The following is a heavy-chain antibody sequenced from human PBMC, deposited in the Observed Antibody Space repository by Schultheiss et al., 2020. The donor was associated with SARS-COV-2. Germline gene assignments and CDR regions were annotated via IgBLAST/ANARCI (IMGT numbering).Heavy chain of an antibody. CDR3: ARTIGDDNTYYYYYVLDG. J-gene: IGHJ6*02. Sequence: SETLSLTCTVSGGSISSYYWSWIRQHPGKGLEWIGYIYYSGSTNYNPALKSRVTMSVDMTKNQFSLRLTSVTAADTAVYYCARTIGDDNTYYYYYVLDGWGLGTAVTVSS. D-gene: IGHD3-10*01. V-gene: IGHV4-59*08. CDR1: GGSISSYY. CDR2: IYYSGST.